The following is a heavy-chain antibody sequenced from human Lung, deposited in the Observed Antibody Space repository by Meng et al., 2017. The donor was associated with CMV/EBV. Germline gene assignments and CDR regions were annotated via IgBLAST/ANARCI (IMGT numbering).Heavy chain of an antibody. V-gene: IGHV4-31*03. CDR1: GGSISSGGYY. Sequence: SETLSLXCTVSGGSISSGGYYWSWIRQHPGKGLEWIGYIYYSGSTYYNPSLKSRVTISVDTSKNQFSLKLSSVTAADTAVYYCARDVSDHCSSTSCYRLGAFDIWGQGTMVXVSS. CDR3: ARDVSDHCSSTSCYRLGAFDI. CDR2: IYYSGST. D-gene: IGHD2-2*01. J-gene: IGHJ3*02.